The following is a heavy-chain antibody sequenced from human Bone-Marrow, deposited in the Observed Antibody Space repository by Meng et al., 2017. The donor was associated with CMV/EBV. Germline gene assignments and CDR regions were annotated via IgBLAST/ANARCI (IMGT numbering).Heavy chain of an antibody. J-gene: IGHJ3*02. CDR1: GYTFTSYG. CDR2: ISAYNGNT. D-gene: IGHD1-26*01. CDR3: ARDWECLARSDVFDI. V-gene: IGHV1-18*01. Sequence: ASVKVSCKASGYTFTSYGISWVRQAPGQGLEWMGWISAYNGNTNYAQKLQGRVTMTTDTSTNTVYMELRSLTSDDTAVYYCARDWECLARSDVFDIWGQGTMVTVSS.